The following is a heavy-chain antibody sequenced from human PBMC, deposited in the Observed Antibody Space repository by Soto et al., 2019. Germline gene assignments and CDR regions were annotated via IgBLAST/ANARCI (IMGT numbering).Heavy chain of an antibody. D-gene: IGHD3-3*01. Sequence: SETLSLTCTVSGGSISSGGYYWSWIRQHPGKGLEWLGYIYYSGSTYYNPSLKSRVTISVDTSKNQFSLKLSSVTAADTAVYYCARGRITIFGVVPDAFDIWGQGTMVTVPS. J-gene: IGHJ3*02. CDR2: IYYSGST. CDR1: GGSISSGGYY. CDR3: ARGRITIFGVVPDAFDI. V-gene: IGHV4-31*03.